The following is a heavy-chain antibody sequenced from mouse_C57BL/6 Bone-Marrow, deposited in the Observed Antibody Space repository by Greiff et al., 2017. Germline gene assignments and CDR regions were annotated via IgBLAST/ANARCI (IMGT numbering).Heavy chain of an antibody. J-gene: IGHJ1*03. CDR1: GYTFTSYW. Sequence: VQLQQPGAEFVKPGASVKMSCKASGYTFTSYWITWVKQRPGQGLEWIGDIYPGSGSTNYNEKFKSKATLTVDTSSSTAYVQLSSLTSEDSAVYDCARPYYSNYWYFDVWGTGTTVTVSS. CDR3: ARPYYSNYWYFDV. V-gene: IGHV1-55*01. CDR2: IYPGSGST. D-gene: IGHD2-5*01.